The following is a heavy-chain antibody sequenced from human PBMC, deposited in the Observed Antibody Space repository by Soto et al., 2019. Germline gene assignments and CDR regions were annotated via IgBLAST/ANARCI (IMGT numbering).Heavy chain of an antibody. CDR1: GGSVSSDDYS. Sequence: QVQLQESGPGLVKPSQTLSVTCTVSGGSVSSDDYSWSWIRQHPGKGLEWIGYIRDSGSTYYNPSLGGGVTIXXDTSKNQFSLRLRSVTAADTAVYYCARAMANYFDYWGQGTLVTASS. V-gene: IGHV4-31*03. J-gene: IGHJ4*02. CDR2: IRDSGST. D-gene: IGHD2-8*01. CDR3: ARAMANYFDY.